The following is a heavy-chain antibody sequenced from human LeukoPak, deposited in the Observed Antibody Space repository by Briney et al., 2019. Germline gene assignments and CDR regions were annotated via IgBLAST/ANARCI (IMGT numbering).Heavy chain of an antibody. V-gene: IGHV4-59*01. CDR3: AREALGYSYGDY. CDR2: IYYSGST. CDR1: GDSISSYY. Sequence: SETLSLTCTVSGDSISSYYWSWIRQPPGKGLEWIGYIYYSGSTNYNPSLKSRVTISVDTSKNQFSLKLSSVTAADTAVYYCAREALGYSYGDYWGQGTLVTVSS. D-gene: IGHD5-18*01. J-gene: IGHJ4*02.